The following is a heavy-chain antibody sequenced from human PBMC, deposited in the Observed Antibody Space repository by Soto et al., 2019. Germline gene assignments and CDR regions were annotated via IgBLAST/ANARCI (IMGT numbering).Heavy chain of an antibody. Sequence: SETLSLTCAVYGGSFSGYYWSWIRQPPGKGLEWNGEINHSGSTNYNPSLKSRVTISVDTSKNQFSLKLSSVTAADTAVYYCARGMATVVTAFDYWGQGTLVTVSS. J-gene: IGHJ4*02. CDR2: INHSGST. D-gene: IGHD4-17*01. CDR3: ARGMATVVTAFDY. CDR1: GGSFSGYY. V-gene: IGHV4-34*01.